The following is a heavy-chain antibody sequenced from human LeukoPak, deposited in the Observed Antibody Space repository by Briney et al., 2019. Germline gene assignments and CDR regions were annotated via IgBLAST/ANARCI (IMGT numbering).Heavy chain of an antibody. J-gene: IGHJ4*02. V-gene: IGHV3-23*01. CDR1: GFTFSSYA. CDR2: ISGSGGST. Sequence: GGSLRLSCAASGFTFSSYAMSWVRQAPGKWLEWVSSISGSGGSTYYADSVKGRFTISRDRSKNTLYLQRNSLTADDTAVYYCATTLNWYFAYWGQGTLVTVSS. CDR3: ATTLNWYFAY.